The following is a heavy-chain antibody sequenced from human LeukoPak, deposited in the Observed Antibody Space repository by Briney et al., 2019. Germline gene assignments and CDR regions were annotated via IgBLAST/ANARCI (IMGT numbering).Heavy chain of an antibody. J-gene: IGHJ4*02. CDR1: GGSISSGSYY. D-gene: IGHD4-23*01. V-gene: IGHV4-61*02. CDR3: AVSKNYGGNSGGDY. Sequence: SETLSLTCTVSGGSISSGSYYWSRIRQPAGKGLEWIGRIYTSGSTSDNPSLKSRVTISVDTSKNQFSLKLSSVTDAHTAVYYCAVSKNYGGNSGGDYWGQGTLVTVSS. CDR2: IYTSGST.